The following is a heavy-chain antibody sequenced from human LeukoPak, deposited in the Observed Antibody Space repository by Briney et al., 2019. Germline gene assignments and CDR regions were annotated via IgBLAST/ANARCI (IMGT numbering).Heavy chain of an antibody. CDR1: GFTFSSYA. CDR2: ISSSSSYI. V-gene: IGHV3-21*01. CDR3: ARGGEPVGFDY. Sequence: GGSLRLSCTAAGFTFSSYAMNWVRQAPGKGLEWVSSISSSSSYIYYADSVKGRFTISRDNAKNSLSLQMTSLRAEDTAVYYCARGGEPVGFDYWGQGTLVTVSS. D-gene: IGHD1-26*01. J-gene: IGHJ4*02.